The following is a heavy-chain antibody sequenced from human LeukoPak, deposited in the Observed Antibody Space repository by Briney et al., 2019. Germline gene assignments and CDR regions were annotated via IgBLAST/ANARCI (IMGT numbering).Heavy chain of an antibody. J-gene: IGHJ4*02. CDR1: GASISSGAYY. CDR2: IYYSGST. D-gene: IGHD6-13*01. Sequence: TSQTPSLTCTVSGASISSGAYYWSWIRQHPGKGLECIGYIYYSGSTYYNPSLKSRVTISVDTSKNQFSLNLRSVTAADTAVYYCARDSSTWWFDYWGQGTLVTVSS. CDR3: ARDSSTWWFDY. V-gene: IGHV4-31*03.